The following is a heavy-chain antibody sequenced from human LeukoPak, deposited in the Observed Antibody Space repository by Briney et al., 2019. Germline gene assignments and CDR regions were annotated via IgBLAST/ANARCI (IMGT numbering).Heavy chain of an antibody. V-gene: IGHV4-61*02. CDR2: IYTSGST. D-gene: IGHD6-6*01. CDR3: ARHRLEYSSSSIWFDP. Sequence: PSQTLSLTCTVSGGSISSGSYYWSWIRQPAGKGLEWIGRIYTSGSTNYNPSLKSRVTISVDTSKNQFSLKLSSVTAADTAVYYCARHRLEYSSSSIWFDPWGQGTLVTVSS. J-gene: IGHJ5*02. CDR1: GGSISSGSYY.